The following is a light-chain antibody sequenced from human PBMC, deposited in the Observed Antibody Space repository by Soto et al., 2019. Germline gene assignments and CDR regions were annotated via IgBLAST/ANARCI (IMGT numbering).Light chain of an antibody. CDR1: QSFSSSY. CDR2: GAS. Sequence: EIVLTPSPGTLSLSPGERATLSCRASQSFSSSYLAGYQQKPGQAPRLLIYGASSRATGIPDRFSGSGSGTDFTLTISRLEPEDFAVYYCQQYGSSPKRTFGQGTKVEIK. CDR3: QQYGSSPKRT. J-gene: IGKJ1*01. V-gene: IGKV3-20*01.